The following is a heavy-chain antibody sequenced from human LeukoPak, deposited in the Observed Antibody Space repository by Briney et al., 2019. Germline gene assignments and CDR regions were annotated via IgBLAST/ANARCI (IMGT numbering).Heavy chain of an antibody. V-gene: IGHV3-23*01. CDR1: GFTFSSHA. CDR3: AKQGYCSGGSCYSDYFQH. Sequence: GGSLRLSCAASGFTFSSHAMSWVRQAPGKGLEWVSATSGSGGSTYYADSVKGRFTISRDNSKNTLYLQMNSLRAEDTAVYYCAKQGYCSGGSCYSDYFQHWGQGTLVTVSS. D-gene: IGHD2-15*01. CDR2: TSGSGGST. J-gene: IGHJ1*01.